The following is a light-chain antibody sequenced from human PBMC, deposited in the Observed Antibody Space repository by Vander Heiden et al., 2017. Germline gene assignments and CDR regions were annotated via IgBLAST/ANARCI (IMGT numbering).Light chain of an antibody. CDR2: AAS. CDR1: QSINTY. Sequence: DIQMTQSPSSLSASVGDRVTITCRASQSINTYLNWYQQKPGKAPKLLIYAASSLQSRVPSRFSGSGSGTDFTLTISSLQPEDFATFYCQQSYSTPHTFGQGTRLEIK. J-gene: IGKJ2*01. CDR3: QQSYSTPHT. V-gene: IGKV1-39*01.